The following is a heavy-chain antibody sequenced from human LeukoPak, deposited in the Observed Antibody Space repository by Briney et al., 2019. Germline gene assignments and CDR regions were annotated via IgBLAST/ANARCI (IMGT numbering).Heavy chain of an antibody. CDR3: AKSRYYYDSSGYYEGYYFDY. V-gene: IGHV3-23*01. J-gene: IGHJ4*02. Sequence: GGSLRLSCAASGFTFSSYAMSWGRQAPGKGLEWVSAISGSGGSTYYPAPVKGRFTISRDNSKNTLYLQMNSLRAEDTAVYYCAKSRYYYDSSGYYEGYYFDYWGQGTLVTVSS. D-gene: IGHD3-22*01. CDR2: ISGSGGST. CDR1: GFTFSSYA.